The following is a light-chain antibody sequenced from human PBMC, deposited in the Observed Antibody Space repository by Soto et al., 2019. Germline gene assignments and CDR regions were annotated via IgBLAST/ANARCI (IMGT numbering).Light chain of an antibody. V-gene: IGKV3D-20*02. Sequence: EIVLTQSPGTLSLSPGERATLSCRASQSVSSSYLAWYQQKPGQAPRLLIYGASSRATGIPDRFSGSGSGTDFTLTISSLEPEDFAVYYCQQRTNWPTVGQGTRLEIK. CDR1: QSVSSSY. J-gene: IGKJ5*01. CDR3: QQRTNWPT. CDR2: GAS.